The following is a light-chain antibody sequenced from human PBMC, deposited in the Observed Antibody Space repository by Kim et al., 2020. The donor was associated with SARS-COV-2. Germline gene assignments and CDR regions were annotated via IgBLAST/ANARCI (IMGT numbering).Light chain of an antibody. V-gene: IGKV1-17*03. J-gene: IGKJ2*01. CDR1: QDIGAY. CDR2: AVS. CDR3: LQYSTYPYT. Sequence: SASAGDRVTITCRASQDIGAYLAWLQQQPGKVPQRLIYAVSSLQSGVSSRFSGSRSGTEFTLTISGLRPEDFATYYCLQYSTYPYTLGQGTKLEI.